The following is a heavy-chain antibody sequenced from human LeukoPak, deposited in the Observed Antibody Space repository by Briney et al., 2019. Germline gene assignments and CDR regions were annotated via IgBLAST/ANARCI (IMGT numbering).Heavy chain of an antibody. CDR3: ARDLSYPLYYFDY. J-gene: IGHJ4*02. Sequence: SETLSLTCTVSGGSISSYSWSWIRQPAGKGLEWIGRLYTSGSTNYNPSVTSRVTMSLDTSKNQFSLKTKYVTAADMAVYYCARDLSYPLYYFDYWGQGTLVTVSS. CDR1: GGSISSYS. CDR2: LYTSGST. D-gene: IGHD2-2*01. V-gene: IGHV4-4*07.